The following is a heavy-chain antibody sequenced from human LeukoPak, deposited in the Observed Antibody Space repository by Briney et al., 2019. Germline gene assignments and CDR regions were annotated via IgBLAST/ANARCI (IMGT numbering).Heavy chain of an antibody. CDR1: GFTFDDYG. CDR3: ARDLASYGGELGFDY. CDR2: INWNGGST. J-gene: IGHJ4*02. V-gene: IGHV3-20*04. Sequence: GGSLRLSCAASGFTFDDYGMSWVRQAPGKGLEWVSGINWNGGSTGYADSVKGRFTISRDNAKNSLYLQMNSLRAEDTALYYCARDLASYGGELGFDYWGQGTLVTVSS. D-gene: IGHD4-23*01.